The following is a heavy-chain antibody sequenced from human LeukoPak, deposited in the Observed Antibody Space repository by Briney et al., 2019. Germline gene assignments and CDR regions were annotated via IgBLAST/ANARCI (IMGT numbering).Heavy chain of an antibody. Sequence: PSETLSLTCAVSGGPLTSYYWSWIRQPPGKGLEWIGYIYYSGSTNYNPSLKSRVTISVDTSKNQFSLKLSSVTAADTAVYYCARRKSSGGSDYYYGMDVWGQGTTVTVSS. D-gene: IGHD6-19*01. CDR1: GGPLTSYY. J-gene: IGHJ6*02. CDR2: IYYSGST. CDR3: ARRKSSGGSDYYYGMDV. V-gene: IGHV4-59*01.